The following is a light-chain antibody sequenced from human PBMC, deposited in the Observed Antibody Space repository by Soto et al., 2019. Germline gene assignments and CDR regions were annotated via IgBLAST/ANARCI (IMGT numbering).Light chain of an antibody. CDR1: QSVSSY. CDR2: DAS. V-gene: IGKV3-11*01. J-gene: IGKJ2*01. CDR3: QQRSNWPRYT. Sequence: EIVLTQSPATLSLSPGERATLSCRASQSVSSYLAWYQQKPGQAPRLLIYDASNRATGSPARFSGSGSGTDFTLTISSIEPEDFAVYYCQQRSNWPRYTFGQGTKLEIK.